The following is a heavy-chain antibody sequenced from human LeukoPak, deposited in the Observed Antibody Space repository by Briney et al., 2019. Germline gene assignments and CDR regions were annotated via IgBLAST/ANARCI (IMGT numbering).Heavy chain of an antibody. CDR1: GYTFTGYY. CDR3: ARGADYGDYHAVY. V-gene: IGHV1-2*04. Sequence: ASVKVSCKASGYTFTGYYMHWVRQAPGLGLEWMGWINPNSGGTNYAQKFQGWVTMTRDTSISTAYMELSRLRSDDTAVYYCARGADYGDYHAVYWGQGTLVTVSS. CDR2: INPNSGGT. D-gene: IGHD4-17*01. J-gene: IGHJ4*02.